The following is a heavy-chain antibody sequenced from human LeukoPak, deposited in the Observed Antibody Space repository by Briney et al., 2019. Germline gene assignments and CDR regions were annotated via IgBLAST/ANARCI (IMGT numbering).Heavy chain of an antibody. Sequence: GASVKVSCNASGGTFSSYAISRVRQAPGQGLEWMGRIIPIFGTANYAQKFQGRVTITADKSTSTAYMELSSLRSEDTAVYYCASASRYYYDSSGYYSERGWGQGTLVTVSS. D-gene: IGHD3-22*01. V-gene: IGHV1-69*06. J-gene: IGHJ4*02. CDR3: ASASRYYYDSSGYYSERG. CDR2: IIPIFGTA. CDR1: GGTFSSYA.